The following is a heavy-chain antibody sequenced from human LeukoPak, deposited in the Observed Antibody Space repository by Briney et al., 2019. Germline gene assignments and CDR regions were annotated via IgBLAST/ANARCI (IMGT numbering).Heavy chain of an antibody. J-gene: IGHJ4*02. CDR3: ARGFRLGVSALGY. CDR1: GYTFTSYD. Sequence: ASVKVSCKASGYTFTSYDINWVRQATGQGLEWMVWMNPNSGNTGYAQKFQGRVTITRNTSISTAYMELSSLRSEDTAVYYCARGFRLGVSALGYWGQGTLVTVSS. V-gene: IGHV1-8*03. D-gene: IGHD3-10*01. CDR2: MNPNSGNT.